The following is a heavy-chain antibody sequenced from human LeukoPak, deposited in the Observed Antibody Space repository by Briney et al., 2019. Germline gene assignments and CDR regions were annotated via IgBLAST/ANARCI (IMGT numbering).Heavy chain of an antibody. J-gene: IGHJ6*03. CDR3: ARDRPNYYGSGSYYIPQFYYYYYMDV. Sequence: GASVKVSCKASGYTFTNYGISWVRQAPGQGLEWMGWISAYNDNTNYVQKLQGRVTMTTDTSTSTAYMELRSLRSDDTAVYYCARDRPNYYGSGSYYIPQFYYYYYMDVWGKGTTVTVSS. V-gene: IGHV1-18*01. CDR1: GYTFTNYG. D-gene: IGHD3-10*01. CDR2: ISAYNDNT.